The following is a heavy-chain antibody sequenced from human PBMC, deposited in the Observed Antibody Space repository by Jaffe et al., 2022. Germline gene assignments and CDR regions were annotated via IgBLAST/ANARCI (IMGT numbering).Heavy chain of an antibody. Sequence: EVQLLESGGGLVQPGGSLRLSCAASGFTFSSYAMSWVRQAPGKGLEWVSAISGSGGSTYYADSVKGRFTISRDNSKNTLYLQMNSLRAEDTAVYYCAKDWPLWFRELSTFDYWGQGTLVTVSS. CDR2: ISGSGGST. D-gene: IGHD3-10*01. CDR1: GFTFSSYA. CDR3: AKDWPLWFRELSTFDY. V-gene: IGHV3-23*01. J-gene: IGHJ4*02.